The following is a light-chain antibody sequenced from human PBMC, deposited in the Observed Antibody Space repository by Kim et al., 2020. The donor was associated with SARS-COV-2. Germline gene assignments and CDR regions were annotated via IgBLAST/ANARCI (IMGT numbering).Light chain of an antibody. CDR2: GKN. J-gene: IGLJ2*01. Sequence: ALGQTVRITCQGDSLRSYYANWYQQKPGQAPILVIYGKNNRPSGIPDRFSGSSSGNTASLTITGAQAEDEADYYCNSRDSSGNHLVFGGGTKVTVL. V-gene: IGLV3-19*01. CDR1: SLRSYY. CDR3: NSRDSSGNHLV.